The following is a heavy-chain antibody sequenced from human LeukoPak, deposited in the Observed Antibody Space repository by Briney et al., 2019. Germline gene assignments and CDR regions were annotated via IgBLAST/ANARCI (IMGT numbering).Heavy chain of an antibody. CDR2: IYYSGST. CDR1: GASISSYY. J-gene: IGHJ6*02. Sequence: PSESLSLTCTVSGASISSYYWSWIRQPPGKGLEWIGYIYYSGSTNYNPSLKSRVTISVDTSKNQFSLKLSSVTAADTAVYYCARGPGYCSSTSCYISYYYYGMDVWGQGTTVTVSS. CDR3: ARGPGYCSSTSCYISYYYYGMDV. V-gene: IGHV4-59*01. D-gene: IGHD2-2*02.